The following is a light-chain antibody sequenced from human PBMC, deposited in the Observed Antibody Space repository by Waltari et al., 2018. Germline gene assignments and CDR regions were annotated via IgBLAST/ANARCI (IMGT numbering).Light chain of an antibody. Sequence: DIQMTQSPSTVSASVGDRVTITCRASQSINSWLAWYQQKPGKAPKLLLYKASTLESGVPSRFSGSGSGTEFILTISSLQPDDFATYYCHQYNSYSAFGQGTKVEVK. V-gene: IGKV1-5*03. CDR3: HQYNSYSA. J-gene: IGKJ1*01. CDR2: KAS. CDR1: QSINSW.